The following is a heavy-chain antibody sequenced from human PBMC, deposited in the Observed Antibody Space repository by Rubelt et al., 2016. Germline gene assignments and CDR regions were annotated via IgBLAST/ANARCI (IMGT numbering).Heavy chain of an antibody. Sequence: MRRQQWGAGLFRPSQTLSLTCGVYGGSFSNYYWTWIRQPPGKGLEWIGDINKSGNTDYNPSLKSRVTISVDTSKNQFSLKLSSVTAADTAVYYCATRYCGGGSCYLYPEYNLAYWGQGTLVTVSS. CDR2: INKSGNT. D-gene: IGHD2-15*01. CDR1: GGSFSNYY. J-gene: IGHJ4*02. CDR3: ATRYCGGGSCYLYPEYNLAY. V-gene: IGHV4-34*01.